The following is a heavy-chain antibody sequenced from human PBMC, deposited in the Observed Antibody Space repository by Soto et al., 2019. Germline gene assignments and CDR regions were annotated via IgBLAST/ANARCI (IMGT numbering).Heavy chain of an antibody. V-gene: IGHV1-69*08. Sequence: QVQLVQSGAEVKKPGSSMKVSCKASGGTFSSYTISWVRQAPGQGLEWMGRIIPILGIANYAQKFQGRVTITADKSTTTAYMELSSLRSEYTAVYYCARDHGGSTSPPRHGGQGTLVTVSS. CDR3: ARDHGGSTSPPRH. CDR1: GGTFSSYT. CDR2: IIPILGIA. D-gene: IGHD2-2*01. J-gene: IGHJ1*01.